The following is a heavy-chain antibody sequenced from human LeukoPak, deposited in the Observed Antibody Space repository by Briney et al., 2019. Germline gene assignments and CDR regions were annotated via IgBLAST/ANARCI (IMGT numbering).Heavy chain of an antibody. CDR1: GFTFSSYS. Sequence: PGGSLRLSCAASGFTFSSYSMNWVRQAPGKGLEWVSAISGSGGSTYYADSVKGRFTISRDNSKNTLYLQMNSLRAEDTAVYYCAKDLAGATTILNAVGAFDIWGQGTMVTVSS. CDR3: AKDLAGATTILNAVGAFDI. V-gene: IGHV3-23*01. J-gene: IGHJ3*02. D-gene: IGHD1-26*01. CDR2: ISGSGGST.